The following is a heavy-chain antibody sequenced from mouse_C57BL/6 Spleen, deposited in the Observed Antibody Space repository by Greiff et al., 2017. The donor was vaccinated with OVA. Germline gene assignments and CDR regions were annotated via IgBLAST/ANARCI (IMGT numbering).Heavy chain of an antibody. D-gene: IGHD1-1*01. CDR1: GYSITSGYY. V-gene: IGHV3-6*01. CDR2: ISYDGSN. Sequence: EVQLQQSGPGLVKPSQSLSLTCSVTGYSITSGYYWNWIRQFPGNQLEWMGYISYDGSNNYNPSLKNRISITRDTSKNQFFLKLNSVTTEDTATYYCARNYGSYYAMDYWGQGTSVTVSS. CDR3: ARNYGSYYAMDY. J-gene: IGHJ4*01.